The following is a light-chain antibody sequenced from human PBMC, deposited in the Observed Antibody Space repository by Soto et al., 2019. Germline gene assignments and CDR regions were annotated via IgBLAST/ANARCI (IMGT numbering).Light chain of an antibody. CDR3: QHYVSSPWT. Sequence: PGERATLSCRASQSVDSSYLAWHQQKPGQAPRLLIYGASSRATGIPDRFGGSGSGTDFTLTISRLEPEDFAVYYCQHYVSSPWTFGQGTKVDIK. CDR2: GAS. J-gene: IGKJ1*01. V-gene: IGKV3-20*01. CDR1: QSVDSSY.